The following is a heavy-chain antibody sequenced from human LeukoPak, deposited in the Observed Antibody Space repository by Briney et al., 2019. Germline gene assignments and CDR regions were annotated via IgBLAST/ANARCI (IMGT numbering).Heavy chain of an antibody. D-gene: IGHD6-19*01. CDR2: IYYSGST. CDR3: ARESVAVAGTVFDY. CDR1: GGSISSYY. J-gene: IGHJ4*02. Sequence: SETLSLTCTVSGGSISSYYGSWIRQPPGKGREGIGYIYYSGSTNYNPSLKSRVSISVDTSKNQFSLKLSSVTAADTAVYYCARESVAVAGTVFDYWGQGTLVTVSS. V-gene: IGHV4-59*01.